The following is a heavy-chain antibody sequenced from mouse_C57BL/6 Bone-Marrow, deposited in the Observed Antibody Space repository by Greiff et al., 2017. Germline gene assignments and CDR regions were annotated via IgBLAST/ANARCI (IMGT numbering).Heavy chain of an antibody. CDR3: ARDRGGGLLYDY. Sequence: EVQLQESGPGLVKPSQSLSLTCSVTGYSIPSGYYWNWLRQFPGNKLEWMGYISYDGSNNYNPSLKNRISITRDTSQNQFFLKLDSVTTEDTATYYCARDRGGGLLYDYWGQGTTLTVSS. CDR1: GYSIPSGYY. J-gene: IGHJ2*01. V-gene: IGHV3-6*01. D-gene: IGHD2-1*01. CDR2: ISYDGSN.